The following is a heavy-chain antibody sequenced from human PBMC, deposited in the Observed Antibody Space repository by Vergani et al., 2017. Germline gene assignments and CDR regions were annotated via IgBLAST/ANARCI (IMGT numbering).Heavy chain of an antibody. Sequence: EVQLLESGGGLVQPGGSLRLSCAASGFTFSSYAMSWVRQAPGKGLEWVSAISGSGGSTYYADSVKGRFTISRDNSKNTLYLQMNSLRAEDTAVYYCAKVSSYDFWSGYRQYYVDYWGQGTLVTVSS. CDR3: AKVSSYDFWSGYRQYYVDY. V-gene: IGHV3-23*01. J-gene: IGHJ4*02. D-gene: IGHD3-3*01. CDR1: GFTFSSYA. CDR2: ISGSGGST.